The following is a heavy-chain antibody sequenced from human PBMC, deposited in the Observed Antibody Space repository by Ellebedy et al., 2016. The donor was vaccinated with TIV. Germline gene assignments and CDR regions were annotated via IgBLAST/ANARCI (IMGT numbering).Heavy chain of an antibody. D-gene: IGHD2-15*01. CDR1: GYTFTSYA. Sequence: ASVKVSCKASGYTFTSYAMHWVRQAPGQGLEWMGRIIPILGIANYAQKFQGRVTITADKSTSTAYMELSSLRSEDTAVYYCARDIVVVVAATPHDAFDIWGQGTMVTVSS. V-gene: IGHV1-69*04. CDR3: ARDIVVVVAATPHDAFDI. J-gene: IGHJ3*02. CDR2: IIPILGIA.